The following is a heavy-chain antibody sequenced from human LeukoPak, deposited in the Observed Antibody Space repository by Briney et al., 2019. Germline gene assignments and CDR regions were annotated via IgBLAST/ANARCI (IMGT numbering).Heavy chain of an antibody. CDR1: GSSVSSGTYY. J-gene: IGHJ4*01. D-gene: IGHD2-8*01. CDR2: VHHSGIT. Sequence: SETLSLTCSVSGSSVSSGTYYWSWIRQPPGKGLEWIGNVHHSGITNYNSSLKSRVIISLDTSKNQFSLKLSSATAADTALYYCARGVLYWGQGTLVTVSS. V-gene: IGHV4-61*01. CDR3: ARGVLY.